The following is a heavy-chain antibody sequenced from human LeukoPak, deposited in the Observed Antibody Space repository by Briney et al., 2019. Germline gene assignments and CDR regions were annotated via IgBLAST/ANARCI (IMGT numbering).Heavy chain of an antibody. V-gene: IGHV3-23*01. CDR3: AKDQGYSYYYLDY. CDR1: GFTFGDCD. J-gene: IGHJ4*02. CDR2: INGNGAST. Sequence: GRSLRLSCRSSGFTFGDCDMTWVRQAPGKGLEWVSGINGNGASTYYSDSVKGRFTISRDNSKNTLYLQMSTLRAEDTAVYYCAKDQGYSYYYLDYWGQGTLVTVSS. D-gene: IGHD5-18*01.